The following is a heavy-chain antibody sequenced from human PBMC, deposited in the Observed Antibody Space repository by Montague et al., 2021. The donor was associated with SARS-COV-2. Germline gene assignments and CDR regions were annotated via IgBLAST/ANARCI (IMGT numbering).Heavy chain of an antibody. CDR2: IYYSGST. D-gene: IGHD3-22*01. CDR1: GGSISSGRYY. Sequence: TLSLTCTVSGGSISSGRYYWSWIRQHPGKGLEWIGYIYYSGSTYYNPSLKSRVTISVDTSKNQFSLKLSSVIAADTAVYYCARGGYYDSSGYSLLYYYYGMDVWGQGTTVTVSS. J-gene: IGHJ6*02. V-gene: IGHV4-31*03. CDR3: ARGGYYDSSGYSLLYYYYGMDV.